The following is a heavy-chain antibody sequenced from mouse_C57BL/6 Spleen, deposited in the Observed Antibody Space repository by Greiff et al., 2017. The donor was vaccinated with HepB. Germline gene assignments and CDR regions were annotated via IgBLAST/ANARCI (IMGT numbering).Heavy chain of an antibody. CDR2: IDPETGGT. J-gene: IGHJ2*01. CDR1: GYTFTDYE. V-gene: IGHV1-15*01. CDR3: NRGLTWTRWDY. D-gene: IGHD4-1*01. Sequence: QVQLQQSGAELVRPGASVTLSCKASGYTFTDYEMHWVKQTPVHGLEWIGAIDPETGGTAYNQKFKGKAILTADKSSSTAYMELRSLTSEDSAVYYCNRGLTWTRWDYWGQGTTLTVSS.